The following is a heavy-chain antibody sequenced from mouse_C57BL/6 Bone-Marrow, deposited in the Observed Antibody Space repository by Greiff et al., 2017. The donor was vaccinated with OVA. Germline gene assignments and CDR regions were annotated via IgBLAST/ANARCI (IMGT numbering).Heavy chain of an antibody. CDR1: GFTFSSYG. J-gene: IGHJ2*01. V-gene: IGHV5-6*01. Sequence: EVQVVESGGDLVKPGGSLKLSCAASGFTFSSYGMSWVRQTPDKRLEWVATISSGGSYTYYPDSVKGRFTISRDNAKNTLYLQMSRLKSEDTAMYYCARDYYGSDYWGQGTTLTVSS. CDR3: ARDYYGSDY. D-gene: IGHD1-1*01. CDR2: ISSGGSYT.